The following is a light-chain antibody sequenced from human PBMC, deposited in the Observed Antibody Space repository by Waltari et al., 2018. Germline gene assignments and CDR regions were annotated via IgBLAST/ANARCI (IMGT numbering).Light chain of an antibody. CDR3: QQRANWPIT. CDR1: QYISNY. CDR2: DAS. Sequence: EIVLTQSPATLSLSPGEGATLSCRASQYISNYLVWYQQKPGHAPRLLIYDASKRATGIPGRFSGSGSGTDFTLAISSLDPEDFAVYYCQQRANWPITFGQGTRLEIK. J-gene: IGKJ5*01. V-gene: IGKV3-11*01.